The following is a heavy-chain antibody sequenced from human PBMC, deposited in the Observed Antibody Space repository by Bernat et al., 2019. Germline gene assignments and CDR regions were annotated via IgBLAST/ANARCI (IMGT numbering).Heavy chain of an antibody. CDR3: AKDPVYDYSNYVGDY. D-gene: IGHD4-11*01. Sequence: EVQLLESGGGLVQPGGSLRLSCAASGFTFSSYAMSWVRQAPGKGLEWVSAISGSGGSTYYADSVKGRFTISRDNSKYTLYLQMNSLRAEDTAVYYCAKDPVYDYSNYVGDYWGQGTLVTVSS. CDR1: GFTFSSYA. V-gene: IGHV3-23*01. CDR2: ISGSGGST. J-gene: IGHJ4*02.